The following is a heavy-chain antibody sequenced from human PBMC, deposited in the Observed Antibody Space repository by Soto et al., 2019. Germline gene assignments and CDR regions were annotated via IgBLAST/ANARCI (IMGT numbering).Heavy chain of an antibody. V-gene: IGHV1-8*01. Sequence: INWVRQATGQGLEWMGWMNPNSGNTGYAQKFQGRVTMTRNTSISTAYMELSSLRSEDTAVYYCARDHGSSWYYFDYWGQGTLVTVSS. CDR3: ARDHGSSWYYFDY. J-gene: IGHJ4*02. D-gene: IGHD6-13*01. CDR2: MNPNSGNT.